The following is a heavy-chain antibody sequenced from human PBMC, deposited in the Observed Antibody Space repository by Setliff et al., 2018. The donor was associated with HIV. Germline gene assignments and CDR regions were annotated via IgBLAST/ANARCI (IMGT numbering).Heavy chain of an antibody. CDR1: GYTFTTYG. J-gene: IGHJ4*02. Sequence: ASVKVSCKASGYTFTTYGIYWVRQAPGQGLEWMGIISPSGGGTRDAQKFQGRISMTRDTSTSTVYMELSSLTSEDTAVYYCARGRDGYNYLLREDYWGQGTLVTVSS. CDR2: ISPSGGGT. CDR3: ARGRDGYNYLLREDY. D-gene: IGHD5-12*01. V-gene: IGHV1-46*01.